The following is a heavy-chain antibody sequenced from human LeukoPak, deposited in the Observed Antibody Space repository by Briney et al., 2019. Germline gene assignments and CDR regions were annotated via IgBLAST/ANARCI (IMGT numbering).Heavy chain of an antibody. D-gene: IGHD6-19*01. Sequence: PSETLSLTCAVSGGSISSGGYSWSWIRQAPGKGLEWIGYIYHAGSTYYNPSLKSRVTLSVDRSKNQFSLKLRSVTAADTAVYYCVNSSPGGGWLVSGNFDYWGQGTLVTVSS. CDR3: VNSSPGGGWLVSGNFDY. J-gene: IGHJ4*02. CDR1: GGSISSGGYS. V-gene: IGHV4-30-2*01. CDR2: IYHAGST.